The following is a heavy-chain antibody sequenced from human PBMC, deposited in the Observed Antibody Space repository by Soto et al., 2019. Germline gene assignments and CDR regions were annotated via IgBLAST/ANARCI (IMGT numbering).Heavy chain of an antibody. V-gene: IGHV3-74*01. Sequence: HPGGSLRLSCAASGFTFSNYWMHWVRQAPGKGLVWVSRIKTDGSVISYADSVKGRFTISRDNAKNSLYLQMNSLRAEDTAVYYCARDMDYDILTGPGANGYWGQGTLVTVSS. CDR2: IKTDGSVI. CDR1: GFTFSNYW. CDR3: ARDMDYDILTGPGANGY. J-gene: IGHJ4*02. D-gene: IGHD3-9*01.